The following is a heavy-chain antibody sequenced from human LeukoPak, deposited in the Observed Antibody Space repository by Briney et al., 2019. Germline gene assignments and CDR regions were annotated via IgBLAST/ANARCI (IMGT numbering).Heavy chain of an antibody. Sequence: PGRSLRLSCAASGFTFSTYAMSWVRQAPGKGLEWVSIISSNGGNTFYADSVKGRFTISRDNSKNTLYLQMDSLRAEDTAVYYCAKRVSYSSSWNYLDYWGQGTLVTVSS. J-gene: IGHJ4*02. CDR3: AKRVSYSSSWNYLDY. D-gene: IGHD6-13*01. CDR1: GFTFSTYA. CDR2: ISSNGGNT. V-gene: IGHV3-23*01.